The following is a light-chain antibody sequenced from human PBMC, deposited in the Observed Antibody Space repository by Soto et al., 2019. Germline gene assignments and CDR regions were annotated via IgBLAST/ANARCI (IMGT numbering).Light chain of an antibody. CDR2: GAS. CDR1: QSVSSDY. V-gene: IGKV3-20*01. J-gene: IGKJ5*01. CDR3: QQYGSSPPIT. Sequence: EIVLTQSPGTLSLSPGERATLSCRASQSVSSDYLVWYQQKPGQAPRLLIYGASRRATGIPDRFSGSGSGTDFTLIISRLEPEDFAVYYCQQYGSSPPITFGQGTRLEIK.